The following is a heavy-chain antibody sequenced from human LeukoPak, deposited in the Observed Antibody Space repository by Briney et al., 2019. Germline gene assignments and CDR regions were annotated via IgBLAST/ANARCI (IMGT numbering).Heavy chain of an antibody. J-gene: IGHJ6*02. V-gene: IGHV3-66*02. CDR1: GFDVSTMW. CDR3: AKDLHNYGLDV. Sequence: GGSLRLSCAVSGFDVSTMWMIWVRQAPGKGLEWISVLASDDRTHYADSVKGRFSISRDNLKNTIYLQMSSLRVEDTALYYCAKDLHNYGLDVWGQGTTVTVSS. CDR2: LASDDRT.